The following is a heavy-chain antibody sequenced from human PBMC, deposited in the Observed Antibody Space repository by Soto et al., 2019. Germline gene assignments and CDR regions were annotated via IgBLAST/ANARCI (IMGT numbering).Heavy chain of an antibody. CDR2: ISYDGSNK. CDR1: GFTFSSYG. V-gene: IGHV3-30*18. CDR3: AKMGSSSSFDY. Sequence: QVQLVESGGGVVQPGRSLRLSCAASGFTFSSYGMHWVRQAPGKGLEWVAVISYDGSNKYYADSVKGRFIISRDNAKNLLYLQMNSLSAEDTAVYYCAKMGSSSSFDYWGQGTLVTVSS. D-gene: IGHD3-10*01. J-gene: IGHJ4*02.